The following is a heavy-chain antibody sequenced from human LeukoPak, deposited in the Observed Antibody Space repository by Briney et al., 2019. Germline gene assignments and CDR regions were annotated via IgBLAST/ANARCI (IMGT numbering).Heavy chain of an antibody. V-gene: IGHV4-39*07. Sequence: SETLSLTCTVSGGSISSSSYYWGWIRQPPGKGLEWIGSIYYSGSTYYNPSLKSRVTISVDRSKNQFSLKLSSVTAADTAVYYCARVRIVVVPAAIDYWGQGTLVTVSS. CDR1: GGSISSSSYY. J-gene: IGHJ4*02. CDR2: IYYSGST. CDR3: ARVRIVVVPAAIDY. D-gene: IGHD2-2*02.